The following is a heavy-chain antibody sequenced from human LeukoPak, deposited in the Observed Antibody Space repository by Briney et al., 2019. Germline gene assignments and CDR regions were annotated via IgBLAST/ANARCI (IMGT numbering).Heavy chain of an antibody. V-gene: IGHV4-4*07. D-gene: IGHD1-26*01. CDR2: IYSSGTT. Sequence: SETLSLTCTVSGGSFSSYYWTWIRQPAGKGLESIGRIYSSGTTNYSPSLESRVTMSLDTSKNRFSLSLSSVTAADTAVYYCARDRLGATGHWRIDVWGRGTLVTVSS. J-gene: IGHJ2*01. CDR3: ARDRLGATGHWRIDV. CDR1: GGSFSSYY.